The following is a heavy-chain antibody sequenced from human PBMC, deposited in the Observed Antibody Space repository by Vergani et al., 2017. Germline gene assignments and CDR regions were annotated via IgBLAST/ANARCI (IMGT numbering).Heavy chain of an antibody. J-gene: IGHJ4*02. Sequence: QVQLQESGPGLVRPWETLSLTCTVSGGSLSGYYWNWIRQTPGEGLEWIGYVEDSGYFNYNPSLKTRVSMSSDTSNNQFSLMLSSVTVADTAVYYCARSIVSRNPPDYFDNWGQGTLVTVSS. CDR1: GGSLSGYY. D-gene: IGHD1-14*01. V-gene: IGHV4-59*01. CDR3: ARSIVSRNPPDYFDN. CDR2: VEDSGYF.